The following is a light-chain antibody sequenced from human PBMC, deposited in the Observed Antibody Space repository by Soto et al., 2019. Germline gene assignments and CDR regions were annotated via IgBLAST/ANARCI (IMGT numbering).Light chain of an antibody. CDR1: SSDVGGYNY. CDR2: EVS. V-gene: IGLV2-8*01. J-gene: IGLJ2*01. CDR3: SSYAGSNNWGV. Sequence: QSALTQPPSASGSPGQSVTISCTGTSSDVGGYNYVSWYQQHPGKAPKLMIYEVSERPSGVPDRFSGSKSGNTASLTVSGLQAEDEADYYCSSYAGSNNWGVFGGGTKSPS.